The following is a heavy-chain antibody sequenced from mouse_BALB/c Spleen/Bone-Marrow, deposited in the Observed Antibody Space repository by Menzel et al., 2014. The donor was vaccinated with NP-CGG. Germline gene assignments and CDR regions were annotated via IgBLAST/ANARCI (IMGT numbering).Heavy chain of an antibody. D-gene: IGHD1-1*01. CDR3: ARYYYGSSLFDY. J-gene: IGHJ2*01. CDR1: GFNIKDTY. V-gene: IGHV14-3*02. CDR2: IDPANGDT. Sequence: EVQLQQSGAGLVKPGASVKLSCTASGFNIKDTYMHWVKQRPEQGLEWIGRIDPANGDTKYDPKFQGKATITADTSSNTADLQHSSLTSEDTAVYYCARYYYGSSLFDYWGQGTTLTVSS.